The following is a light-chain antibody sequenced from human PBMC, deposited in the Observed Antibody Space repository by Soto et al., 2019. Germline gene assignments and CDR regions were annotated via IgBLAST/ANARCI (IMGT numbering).Light chain of an antibody. CDR3: AAWDDSLNGPV. J-gene: IGLJ2*01. V-gene: IGLV1-44*01. CDR1: RSNIGTNT. Sequence: QSVVTQPPSASGTPGQRVTISCSGSRSNIGTNTVHWYQQLPGAAPNLLIYSNNQRPSGVPDRFSGSKSGTSASLAISGLQSEDEADYYCAAWDDSLNGPVFGGGTQLTVL. CDR2: SNN.